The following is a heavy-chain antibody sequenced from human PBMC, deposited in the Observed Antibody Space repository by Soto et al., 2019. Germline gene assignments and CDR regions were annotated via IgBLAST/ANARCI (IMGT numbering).Heavy chain of an antibody. J-gene: IGHJ4*02. CDR2: ISGSGGST. Sequence: GGSLRLSCAASGFTFSSYAMSWVRQAPGKGLERVSAISGSGGSTYYADSVKGRFTISRDNSKNTLYLQMNSLRAEDTAVYYCAKITPSSIAARAFDYWGQGTLVTVSS. CDR3: AKITPSSIAARAFDY. CDR1: GFTFSSYA. D-gene: IGHD6-6*01. V-gene: IGHV3-23*01.